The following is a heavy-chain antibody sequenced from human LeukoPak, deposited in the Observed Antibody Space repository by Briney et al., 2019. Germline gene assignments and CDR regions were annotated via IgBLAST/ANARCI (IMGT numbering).Heavy chain of an antibody. CDR2: ININSGGT. J-gene: IGHJ4*02. CDR1: GYTFTGYY. D-gene: IGHD3-16*02. V-gene: IGHV1-2*06. Sequence: ASVTVSCKSSGYTFTGYYMHWGRQAPGQGLEWMGRININSGGTNYAYKFQGRVTMTSDTSNSTAYMELSRLRSDDTAVYYCARATGVIVMIDYWGQGSLVTASS. CDR3: ARATGVIVMIDY.